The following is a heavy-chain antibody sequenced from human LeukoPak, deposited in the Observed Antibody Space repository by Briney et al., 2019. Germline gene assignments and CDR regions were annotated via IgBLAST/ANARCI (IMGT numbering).Heavy chain of an antibody. CDR3: ARDKKSGESSEIDY. V-gene: IGHV3-74*01. J-gene: IGHJ4*02. CDR1: GFTFSNYW. D-gene: IGHD3-10*01. CDR2: INRDGSTT. Sequence: GGSLRLSSAASGFTFSNYWVHWVRQAPGKGLVWVSRINRDGSTTNYTDSVKGRFTVSRDNAKNTLNLQMNSLRAEDTAVYYCARDKKSGESSEIDYWGQGTLVTVSS.